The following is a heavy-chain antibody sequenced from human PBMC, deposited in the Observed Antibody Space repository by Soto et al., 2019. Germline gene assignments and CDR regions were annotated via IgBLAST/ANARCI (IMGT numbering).Heavy chain of an antibody. V-gene: IGHV3-30-3*01. J-gene: IGHJ3*02. Sequence: GGSLRLSCAASGFTFSSYAMHWVRQAPGKGLEWVAVISYDGSNKYYADSVKGRFTISRDNSKNTLYLQMNSLRAEDTAVYYCARENDSATYYDFWSGYSKGKNDAFDIWGQGTMVTVSS. CDR1: GFTFSSYA. CDR3: ARENDSATYYDFWSGYSKGKNDAFDI. CDR2: ISYDGSNK. D-gene: IGHD3-3*01.